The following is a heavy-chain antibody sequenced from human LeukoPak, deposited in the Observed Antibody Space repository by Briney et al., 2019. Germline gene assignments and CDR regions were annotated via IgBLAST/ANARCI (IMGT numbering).Heavy chain of an antibody. V-gene: IGHV3-43D*03. Sequence: PGGSLRLSCAASGFTFDDYAIHWVRQAPGKGLEWVSLISWDGGSTYYADSVKGRFTISRDNSKNSLYLQMNSLRAEDTALYYCAKGQFDSSGYYYGPDYWGQGTLVTVSS. D-gene: IGHD3-22*01. CDR1: GFTFDDYA. CDR2: ISWDGGST. CDR3: AKGQFDSSGYYYGPDY. J-gene: IGHJ4*02.